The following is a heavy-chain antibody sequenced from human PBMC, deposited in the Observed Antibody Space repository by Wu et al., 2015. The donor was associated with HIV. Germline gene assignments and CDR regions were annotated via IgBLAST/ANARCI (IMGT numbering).Heavy chain of an antibody. J-gene: IGHJ4*02. V-gene: IGHV1-69*13. CDR2: LIPIYGPA. CDR3: AGGGGRTSMDPFDF. D-gene: IGHD5-18*01. CDR1: GVTFNNYA. Sequence: QVQLLQSAAEVKKPGSSVRVSCKASGVTFNNYALSWIRQAPGQGLEWMGRLIPIYGPANYAQKFQGRVTITADESTNTAYMDVSGLRSDDTAIYYCAGGGGRTSMDPFDFWGQGTLVTVSS.